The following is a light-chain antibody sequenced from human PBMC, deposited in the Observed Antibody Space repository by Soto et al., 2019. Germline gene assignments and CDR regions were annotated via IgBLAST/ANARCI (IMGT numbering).Light chain of an antibody. CDR3: QQSYSTPQT. V-gene: IGKV1-33*01. CDR2: DAS. J-gene: IGKJ1*01. Sequence: DIQMTQSPSSLSASVGDRVTITCQASQDIKNYLNWYQQKSGKAPKLLIYDASDLETGVPSRFSGSGSGTDFTLTISSLQPEDGATYYCQQSYSTPQTFGQGTKV. CDR1: QDIKNY.